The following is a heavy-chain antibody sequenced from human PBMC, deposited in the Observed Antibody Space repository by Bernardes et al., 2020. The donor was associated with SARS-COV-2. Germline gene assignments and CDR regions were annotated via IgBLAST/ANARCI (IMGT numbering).Heavy chain of an antibody. D-gene: IGHD1-20*01. CDR3: ARTDLTGAPRDY. CDR1: GFTFSTFG. Sequence: GGSLRLSCAVSGFTFSTFGMHWVRQAPGKGLEWVAVISYDGSSKHYADSVEGRFTISRDNSKNTLYLQMSSLRTEDTAVYYCARTDLTGAPRDYWSQGPRVTVSS. V-gene: IGHV3-30*03. J-gene: IGHJ4*02. CDR2: ISYDGSSK.